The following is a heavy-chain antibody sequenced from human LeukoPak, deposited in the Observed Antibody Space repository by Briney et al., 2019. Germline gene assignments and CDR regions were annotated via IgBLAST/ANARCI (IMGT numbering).Heavy chain of an antibody. CDR1: GFTFSSYG. J-gene: IGHJ4*02. CDR3: AKDVNLKELWPKYYFDY. Sequence: GGSLRLSCKASGFTFSSYGMHWVRQAPGKGLEWVAVISYDGNNKDYTDSVKGRSTISRDNSKNTLYLQMNSLRAEDTAVYYCAKDVNLKELWPKYYFDYWGQGTLVSVSS. D-gene: IGHD3-16*01. CDR2: ISYDGNNK. V-gene: IGHV3-30*18.